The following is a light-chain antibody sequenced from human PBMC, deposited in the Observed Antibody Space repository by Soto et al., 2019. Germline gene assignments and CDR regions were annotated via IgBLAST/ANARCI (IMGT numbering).Light chain of an antibody. Sequence: QSALTQPASVSGSPGQSITVSCTGTSSDVGGYNYVSWYQQHPGKAPKLMIYEVSNRPSGVSNRFSGSKSGNTASLTISGLQAEDEYDYHCSSYTSSSTLVFGGGTKLTVL. CDR3: SSYTSSSTLV. CDR1: SSDVGGYNY. J-gene: IGLJ3*02. CDR2: EVS. V-gene: IGLV2-14*01.